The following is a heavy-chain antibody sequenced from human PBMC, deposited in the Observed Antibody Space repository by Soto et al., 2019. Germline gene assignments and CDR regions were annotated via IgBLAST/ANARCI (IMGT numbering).Heavy chain of an antibody. Sequence: PSETLSLTCIVSGESISSSSYYWGWIRQPPGKGLEWIGSIYYSGRTYYNPSFKSRVTISIDTSKNQFSLKLSSVTATDTAVYYCARQRTTVVTQAYFDHWGQAALVTVSS. CDR2: IYYSGRT. CDR1: GESISSSSYY. D-gene: IGHD2-21*02. J-gene: IGHJ4*02. V-gene: IGHV4-39*01. CDR3: ARQRTTVVTQAYFDH.